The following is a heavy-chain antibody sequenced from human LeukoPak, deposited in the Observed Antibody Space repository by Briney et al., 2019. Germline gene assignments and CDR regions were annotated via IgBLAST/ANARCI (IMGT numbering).Heavy chain of an antibody. CDR2: ISYDGSNK. J-gene: IGHJ4*02. CDR1: GFTFSSYA. V-gene: IGHV3-30-3*01. D-gene: IGHD2-15*01. Sequence: GGSLRLSCAASGFTFSSYAMHWVRQAPGKGLEWVAVISYDGSNKYYADSVKGRFTISRDNSTNTLYLQMNSLRAEDTAVYYCARELDTLPDYWGQGTLVTVSS. CDR3: ARELDTLPDY.